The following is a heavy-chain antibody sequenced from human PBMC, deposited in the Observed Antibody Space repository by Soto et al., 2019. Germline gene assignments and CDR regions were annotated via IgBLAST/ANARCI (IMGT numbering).Heavy chain of an antibody. CDR3: ATLPGPYYYDSSGYYGNFDY. J-gene: IGHJ4*02. D-gene: IGHD3-22*01. CDR2: INPSGGST. Sequence: GASVKVSCKASGYTFTSYYMHWVRQAPGQGLEWMGIINPSGGSTSYAQKFQGRVTMTRDTSTSTVYMELSSLRSEDTAVYYCATLPGPYYYDSSGYYGNFDYWGQGTLVTVSS. V-gene: IGHV1-46*01. CDR1: GYTFTSYY.